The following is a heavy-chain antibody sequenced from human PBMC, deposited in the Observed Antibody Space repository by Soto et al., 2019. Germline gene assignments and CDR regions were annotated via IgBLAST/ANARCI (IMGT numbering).Heavy chain of an antibody. CDR2: ITASGGRT. CDR1: GFTFSSYA. CDR3: AKDTRYADYVRWLDS. V-gene: IGHV3-23*01. J-gene: IGHJ5*01. D-gene: IGHD4-17*01. Sequence: EVHLLESGGGLVQPGGSLRLYCTASGFTFSSYAMTWVRQAPGRGLEGVSGITASGGRTFYADSVKGRFTISRDNSRSTLYLQMNSLRAEDTAVYYCAKDTRYADYVRWLDSLGQGTLVTVSS.